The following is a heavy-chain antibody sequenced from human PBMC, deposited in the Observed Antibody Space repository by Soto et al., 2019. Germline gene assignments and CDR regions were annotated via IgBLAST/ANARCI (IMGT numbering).Heavy chain of an antibody. D-gene: IGHD3-22*01. CDR1: GGSISSSNW. CDR3: ARDCYYDSSGYYSPGYYYYGMDV. J-gene: IGHJ6*02. CDR2: IYHSGST. Sequence: TSETLSLTCAVSGGSISSSNWWSWVRQPPGKGLEWIGEIYHSGSTNYNPSLKSRVTISVDKSKNQFSLKLSSVTAADTAVYYCARDCYYDSSGYYSPGYYYYGMDVWGQGTTVT. V-gene: IGHV4-4*02.